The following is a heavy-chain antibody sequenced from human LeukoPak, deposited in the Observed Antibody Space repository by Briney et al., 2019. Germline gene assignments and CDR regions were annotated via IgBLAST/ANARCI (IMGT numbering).Heavy chain of an antibody. CDR2: INHSGST. Sequence: SETLSLTCAVYGGSFSGYYWSWIRQPPGKGLEWIGEINHSGSTNYNPSLKSRVTISVDTSKNQFSLKLSSVTAADTAVYYCAGLGLYYYGSGTKPFDYWGQGTLVTVSS. D-gene: IGHD3-10*01. CDR3: AGLGLYYYGSGTKPFDY. J-gene: IGHJ4*02. V-gene: IGHV4-34*01. CDR1: GGSFSGYY.